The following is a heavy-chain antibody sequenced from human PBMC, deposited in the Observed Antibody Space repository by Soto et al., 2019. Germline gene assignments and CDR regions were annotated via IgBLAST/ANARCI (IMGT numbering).Heavy chain of an antibody. CDR1: GFTFSSYS. J-gene: IGHJ6*02. V-gene: IGHV3-23*01. CDR3: AKGRSYYYYYGVDV. Sequence: GGSLRLSCAASGFTFSSYSMNWVRQAPGKGLEWVSVITGSGDATYYADSVKGRFTISRDNSRSTPYLQMNSLRAEDTALYYCAKGRSYYYYYGVDVWGQGTTVTVSS. CDR2: ITGSGDAT.